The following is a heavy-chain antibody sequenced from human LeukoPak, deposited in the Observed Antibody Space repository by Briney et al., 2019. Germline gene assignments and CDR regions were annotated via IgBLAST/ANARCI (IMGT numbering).Heavy chain of an antibody. D-gene: IGHD6-6*01. J-gene: IGHJ6*03. CDR2: INPNSGGT. V-gene: IGHV1-2*02. CDR1: GYTFSDYY. Sequence: GASVKVSCKASGYTFSDYYIHWVRQAPGQGLEWMGWINPNSGGTNYAQNFQGRVTMTRDTSIITAYMELSSLRSEDTAVYYCARGMGSGYSSSSGYYYYYMDVWGKGTTVTVSS. CDR3: ARGMGSGYSSSSGYYYYYMDV.